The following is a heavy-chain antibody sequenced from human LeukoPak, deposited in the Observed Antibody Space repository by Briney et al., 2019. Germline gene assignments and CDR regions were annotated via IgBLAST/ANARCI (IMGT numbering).Heavy chain of an antibody. CDR2: INWNGGST. V-gene: IGHV3-20*04. Sequence: RPGRSLRLPCAASGFTFDDYGMSWVRQAPGKGLEWVSGINWNGGSTGYADSVKGRFTISRDNAKNSLYLQMNSLRAEDTALYYCARARQWLADCYMDVWGKGTTVTVSS. CDR1: GFTFDDYG. J-gene: IGHJ6*03. CDR3: ARARQWLADCYMDV. D-gene: IGHD6-19*01.